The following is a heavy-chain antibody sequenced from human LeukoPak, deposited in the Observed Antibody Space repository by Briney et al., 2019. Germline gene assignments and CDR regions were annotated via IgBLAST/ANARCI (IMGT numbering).Heavy chain of an antibody. CDR2: VYTGGIT. V-gene: IGHV3-66*01. CDR1: GFTVSDNH. Sequence: GGSLRLSCAASGFTVSDNHMTWVRQAPGKGLEWVSVVYTGGITNYADSVKDRFTISRDTSKNTVYLQMGSLRAEDTAVYYCARDKSGDTIAATDTYFDYWGQGTLVTVSS. J-gene: IGHJ4*02. D-gene: IGHD6-13*01. CDR3: ARDKSGDTIAATDTYFDY.